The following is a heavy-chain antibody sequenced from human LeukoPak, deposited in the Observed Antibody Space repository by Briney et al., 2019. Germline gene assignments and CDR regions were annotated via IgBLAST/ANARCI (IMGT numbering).Heavy chain of an antibody. D-gene: IGHD3-22*01. V-gene: IGHV3-23*01. CDR3: AKAGSSGYSKYYFDY. J-gene: IGHJ4*02. CDR1: GFTFSSYA. CDR2: ISASGGST. Sequence: GGSLRLSCAASGFTFSSYAMTLVRQAPGKGLEWVSTISASGGSTYYADSVKGRFTISRDNSKNTLYLQMNSLRAEDTAVYYCAKAGSSGYSKYYFDYWGQGTLVTVSS.